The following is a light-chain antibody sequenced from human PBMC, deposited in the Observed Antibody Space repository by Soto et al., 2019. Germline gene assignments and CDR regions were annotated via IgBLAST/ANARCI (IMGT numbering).Light chain of an antibody. CDR1: QSVTYN. CDR2: GAF. Sequence: EIVMTQSPATLSVSPGETATLSCRASQSVTYNLAWYQQKPGQGPSLLIYGAFTRATGIPARFSGSGSGTDFTLTISSLQSEDFAVYYCQQYKNSPPLTFGGGTKVEIK. J-gene: IGKJ4*01. V-gene: IGKV3-15*01. CDR3: QQYKNSPPLT.